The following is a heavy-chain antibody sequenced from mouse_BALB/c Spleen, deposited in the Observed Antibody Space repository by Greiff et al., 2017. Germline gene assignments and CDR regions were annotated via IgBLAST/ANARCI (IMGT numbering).Heavy chain of an antibody. Sequence: QVTLKECGPGILQPSQTLSLTCSFSGFSLSTSGMGVSWIRQPSGKGLEWLAHIYWDDDKRYNPSLKSRLTISKDTSSNQVFLKITSVDTADTATYYCARRAIYYDYDYAMDYWGQGTSVTVSS. V-gene: IGHV8-12*01. D-gene: IGHD2-4*01. CDR2: IYWDDDK. J-gene: IGHJ4*01. CDR3: ARRAIYYDYDYAMDY. CDR1: GFSLSTSGMG.